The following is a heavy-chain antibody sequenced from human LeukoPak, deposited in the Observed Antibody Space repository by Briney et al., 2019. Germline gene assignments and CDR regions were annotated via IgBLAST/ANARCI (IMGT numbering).Heavy chain of an antibody. D-gene: IGHD2-21*01. V-gene: IGHV1-24*01. CDR3: ATGVYCATTTCPGYQHYYYFMDV. CDR2: FDRKNGDT. CDR1: GFTLADLS. J-gene: IGHJ6*03. Sequence: GASVKVSCKVSGFTLADLSMHWVRQAPGKGLEWVGGFDRKNGDTIYAQRFRGRVTLTEDTSTGTAYMDLSSLSADDTAVHYCATGVYCATTTCPGYQHYYYFMDVWGKGTTVTVSS.